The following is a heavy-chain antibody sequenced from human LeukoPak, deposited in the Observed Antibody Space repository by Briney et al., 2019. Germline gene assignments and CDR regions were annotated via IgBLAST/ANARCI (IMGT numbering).Heavy chain of an antibody. CDR1: GFTFSNAW. J-gene: IGHJ6*03. CDR3: TTDYYYDSSGYYNYYYYYYMDV. D-gene: IGHD3-22*01. CDR2: IKSKTDGGTT. V-gene: IGHV3-15*01. Sequence: PGGSLRLSCAASGFTFSNAWMSWVRQAPGKGLEWVGRIKSKTDGGTTDYAAPVKGRFTISRDDSKNTLYLQMNSLKTEDTAVYYCTTDYYYDSSGYYNYYYYYYMDVWGKGTTVTVSS.